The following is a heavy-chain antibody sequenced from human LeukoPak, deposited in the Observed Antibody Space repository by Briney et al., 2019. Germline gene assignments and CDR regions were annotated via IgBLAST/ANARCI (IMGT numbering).Heavy chain of an antibody. CDR1: GGTFSSYA. CDR2: IIPIFGTA. D-gene: IGHD5-24*01. Sequence: SVKVSCTASGGTFSSYAISWVRQAPGQGLEWMGGIIPIFGTANYAQKFQGRVTITADESTSTAYMELSSLRSEDTAVYYCARGPMARYWFDPWGQGTLVTVSS. J-gene: IGHJ5*02. CDR3: ARGPMARYWFDP. V-gene: IGHV1-69*13.